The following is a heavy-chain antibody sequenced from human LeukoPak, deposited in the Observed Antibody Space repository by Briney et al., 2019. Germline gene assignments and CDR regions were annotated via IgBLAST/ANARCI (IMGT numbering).Heavy chain of an antibody. V-gene: IGHV4-61*08. D-gene: IGHD6-13*01. Sequence: KASETLSLTCTVSGGSISSGDYYWSWIRQPPGKGLEWIGYIYYSGSTNYNPSLKSRVTISVDTSKNQLSLKLSFVTAADTAVYYCASVHNSRTYWFDPWGQGTLVTVSS. CDR1: GGSISSGDYY. CDR2: IYYSGST. CDR3: ASVHNSRTYWFDP. J-gene: IGHJ5*02.